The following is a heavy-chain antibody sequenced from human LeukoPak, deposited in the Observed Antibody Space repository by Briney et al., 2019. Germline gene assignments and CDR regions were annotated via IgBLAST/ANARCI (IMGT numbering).Heavy chain of an antibody. J-gene: IGHJ5*02. CDR1: GFTFSSYG. CDR2: IRYDGSNK. D-gene: IGHD3-10*01. CDR3: AKGPNYYGSETWGNWFDP. V-gene: IGHV3-30*02. Sequence: GGSLRLSCAASGFTFSSYGMHWVRQAPGKGLEWVAFIRYDGSNKYYADSVKGRFTISRDNSKNTLSLQMNSLRTEDTAVYYCAKGPNYYGSETWGNWFDPWGQGTLVTVSS.